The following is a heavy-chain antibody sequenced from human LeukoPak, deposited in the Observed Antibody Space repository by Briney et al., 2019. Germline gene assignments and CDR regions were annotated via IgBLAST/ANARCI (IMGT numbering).Heavy chain of an antibody. CDR1: GGTFSSYA. CDR2: IIPIFGTA. J-gene: IGHJ4*02. Sequence: ASVKVSCKASGGTFSSYAISWVRQAPGQGLEWMGGIIPIFGTANYAKKFKGRVTMTTDTFTSTAYMELRSLRSDDTAVYYCARDGLAAAVSWGQGTLVTVSS. D-gene: IGHD6-13*01. CDR3: ARDGLAAAVS. V-gene: IGHV1-69*05.